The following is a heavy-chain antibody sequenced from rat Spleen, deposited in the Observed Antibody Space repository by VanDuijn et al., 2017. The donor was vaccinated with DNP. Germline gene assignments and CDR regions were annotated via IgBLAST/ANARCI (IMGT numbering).Heavy chain of an antibody. V-gene: IGHV4-2*01. CDR2: INKDSIAI. CDR3: TKGPNYGGDSDYFDY. J-gene: IGHJ2*01. Sequence: EVKLVESGGGLVQPGRSLKLSCAASGFNFNDYWMGWVRQAPGKGLEWIGEINKDSIAINYSPSLKDKVTISRDNGQNTLFLQMRELGSEDTAMYHCTKGPNYGGDSDYFDYWGQGVMVTVSS. D-gene: IGHD1-11*01. CDR1: GFNFNDYW.